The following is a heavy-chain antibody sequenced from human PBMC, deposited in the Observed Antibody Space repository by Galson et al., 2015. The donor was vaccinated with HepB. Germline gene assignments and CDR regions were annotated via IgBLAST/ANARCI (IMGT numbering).Heavy chain of an antibody. CDR1: GFTFSSYD. D-gene: IGHD2-21*02. J-gene: IGHJ6*03. CDR3: ARQGAVTGYYYMDV. CDR2: IGTAGDT. Sequence: SLRLSCAASGFTFSSYDMHWVRQATGKGLEWVSAIGTAGDTYYPGSVKGRFTISRENAKNSLYLQMNSLRAGDTAVYYCARQGAVTGYYYMDVWGKGTTVTVSS. V-gene: IGHV3-13*01.